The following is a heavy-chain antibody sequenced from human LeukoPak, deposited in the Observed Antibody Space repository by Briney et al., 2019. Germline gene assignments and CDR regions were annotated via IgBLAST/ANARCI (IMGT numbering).Heavy chain of an antibody. CDR3: ATMITFGGVIVMDY. D-gene: IGHD3-16*02. CDR2: ISGSGGST. CDR1: GFTFSGFW. V-gene: IGHV3-23*01. Sequence: GGSLRLSCAVSGFTFSGFWMSWSRQAPGKGLEWVSAISGSGGSTYYADSVKGRFTISRDNSKNTLYLQMNSLRAEDTAVYYCATMITFGGVIVMDYWGQGTLVTVSS. J-gene: IGHJ4*02.